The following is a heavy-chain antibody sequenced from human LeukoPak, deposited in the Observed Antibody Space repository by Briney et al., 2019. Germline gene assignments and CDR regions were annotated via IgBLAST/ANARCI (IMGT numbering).Heavy chain of an antibody. CDR1: GYTFTGYY. CDR3: ARVFGYCSSTSCFSFDY. V-gene: IGHV1-2*02. J-gene: IGHJ4*02. Sequence: ASVKVSCKASGYTFTGYYMHWVRQAPGQGLEWMGWINPNSGGTNYAQKFQGRVTMTRDTSISTAYMELSRLRSDDTAVYYCARVFGYCSSTSCFSFDYWGQGTLVIVSS. D-gene: IGHD2-2*01. CDR2: INPNSGGT.